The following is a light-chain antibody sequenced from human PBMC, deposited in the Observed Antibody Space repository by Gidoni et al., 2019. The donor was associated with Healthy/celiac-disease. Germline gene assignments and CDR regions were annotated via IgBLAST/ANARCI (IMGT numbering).Light chain of an antibody. CDR3: QQRSNWPPYT. J-gene: IGKJ2*01. CDR2: DAS. V-gene: IGKV3-11*01. CDR1: QSVSSY. Sequence: EIVLTQSPATLSLSPGERATLSCRASQSVSSYLAWYQQKPGQAPRLLIYDASNRATGSPARCSGSGCGTDFTLTISSLEPEDFAVYYCQQRSNWPPYTFGQGTKLEIK.